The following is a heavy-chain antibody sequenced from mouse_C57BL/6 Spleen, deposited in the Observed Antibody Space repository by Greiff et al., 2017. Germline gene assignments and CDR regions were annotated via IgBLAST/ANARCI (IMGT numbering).Heavy chain of an antibody. D-gene: IGHD1-1*01. Sequence: VQLQQPGAELVMPGASVKLSCKASGYTFTSYWMNWVKQRPGQGLEWIGEIDPSDSYTKYNQKLKGKSTLTVDKSSSTAYMQLSSLTSEDSAVYYCAIYYGSPYWYFDVWGTGTTVTVSS. CDR1: GYTFTSYW. J-gene: IGHJ1*03. CDR2: IDPSDSYT. CDR3: AIYYGSPYWYFDV. V-gene: IGHV1-69*01.